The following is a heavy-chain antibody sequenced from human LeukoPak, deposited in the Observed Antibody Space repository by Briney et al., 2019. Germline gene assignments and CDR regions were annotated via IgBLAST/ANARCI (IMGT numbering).Heavy chain of an antibody. V-gene: IGHV3-30*18. Sequence: GRSLRLSCAASGFTFSSYGMHWVRQAPGKGLEWVAVISYDGSNKYYADSVKGRFTISRDNSKNTLYLQMNSLRAEDTAVYYCAKTIYGDYYFDYWGQGTLVTVSS. D-gene: IGHD4-17*01. J-gene: IGHJ4*02. CDR1: GFTFSSYG. CDR3: AKTIYGDYYFDY. CDR2: ISYDGSNK.